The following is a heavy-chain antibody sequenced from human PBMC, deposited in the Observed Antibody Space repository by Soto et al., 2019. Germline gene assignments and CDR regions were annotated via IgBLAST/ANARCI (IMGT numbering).Heavy chain of an antibody. J-gene: IGHJ5*02. D-gene: IGHD4-17*01. CDR1: GGSISSSSYY. Sequence: QLQLQESGPGLVKPSETLSLTCTVSGGSISSSSYYWGWIRQPPGKGLEWIGSIYYSGSTYYNPSLKSRVTLSVDTSKNQFSLKLSAVTAADPAVYYCARALTTFTTLPWFDPWGQGTLVTVSS. V-gene: IGHV4-39*01. CDR3: ARALTTFTTLPWFDP. CDR2: IYYSGST.